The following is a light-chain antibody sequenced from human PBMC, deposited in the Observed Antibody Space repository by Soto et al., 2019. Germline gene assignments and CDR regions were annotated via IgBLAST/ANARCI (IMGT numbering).Light chain of an antibody. J-gene: IGKJ5*01. CDR3: EQRSNWPPIT. CDR2: DAS. Sequence: EIVLTQSPATLSVSPGERATLSCRASQSVSSYLAWYQQKPGQAPRLLIHDASNRDTGIPARFSGSGSGTDFTLTISSLQPEDFAVYCCEQRSNWPPITFGQGTRLEIK. V-gene: IGKV3-11*01. CDR1: QSVSSY.